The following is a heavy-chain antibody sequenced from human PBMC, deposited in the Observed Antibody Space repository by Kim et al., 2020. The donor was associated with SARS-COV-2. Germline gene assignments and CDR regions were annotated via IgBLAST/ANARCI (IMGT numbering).Heavy chain of an antibody. D-gene: IGHD2-15*01. CDR3: AKDLEEYCSGGSCYPYDAFDI. CDR1: GFTFSSYG. V-gene: IGHV3-30*18. J-gene: IGHJ3*02. Sequence: GGSLRLSCAASGFTFSSYGMHWVRQAPGKGLEWVAVISYDGSNKYYADSVKGRFTISRDNSKNTLYLQMNSLRAEDTAVYYCAKDLEEYCSGGSCYPYDAFDIWGQGTMVTVSS. CDR2: ISYDGSNK.